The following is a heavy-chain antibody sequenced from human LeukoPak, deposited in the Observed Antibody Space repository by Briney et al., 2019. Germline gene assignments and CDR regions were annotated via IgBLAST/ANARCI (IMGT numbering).Heavy chain of an antibody. CDR2: IYYSGST. CDR3: ARHALYCSGGSCTPRRWFDP. Sequence: SETLSLTCTVSGGSISSSSYYWGWIRQPPGKGLEWIGSIYYSGSTYYNPSLKSRVTISVDTSKNQFSLKLCSVTAADTAVYYCARHALYCSGGSCTPRRWFDPWGQGTLVTVSS. CDR1: GGSISSSSYY. D-gene: IGHD2-15*01. J-gene: IGHJ5*02. V-gene: IGHV4-39*01.